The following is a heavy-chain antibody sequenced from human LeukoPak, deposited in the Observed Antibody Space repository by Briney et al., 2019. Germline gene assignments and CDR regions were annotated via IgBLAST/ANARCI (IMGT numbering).Heavy chain of an antibody. CDR1: GGSISSGDYY. CDR3: ARVLLEGTYFDY. D-gene: IGHD3-3*01. Sequence: SETLSLTCTVSGGSISSGDYYWSWIRQPPGKGLEWIGYIYYSGSTYYNPPLKSRVTISVDTSKNQFSLKLSSVTAADTAVYYCARVLLEGTYFDYWGQGTLVTVSS. V-gene: IGHV4-30-4*01. CDR2: IYYSGST. J-gene: IGHJ4*02.